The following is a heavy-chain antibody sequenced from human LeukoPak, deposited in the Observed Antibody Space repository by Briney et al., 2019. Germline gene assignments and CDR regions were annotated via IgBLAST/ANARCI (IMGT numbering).Heavy chain of an antibody. D-gene: IGHD6-13*01. V-gene: IGHV3-48*04. CDR2: ISSGSSTI. J-gene: IGHJ3*01. CDR1: RFTFSSYS. Sequence: GFLRLSCAASRFTFSSYSMNWVRQAPGKGLEWVSYISSGSSTIYYADSVKGRFTISRDNAKNSLYLQMNSLRAEDTAVFYCARVRTYSSSWAYGFDVWGQGIMVIVSS. CDR3: ARVRTYSSSWAYGFDV.